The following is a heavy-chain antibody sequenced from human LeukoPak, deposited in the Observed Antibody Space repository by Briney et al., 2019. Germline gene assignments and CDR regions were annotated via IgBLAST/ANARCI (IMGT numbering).Heavy chain of an antibody. CDR2: ISSSSSTI. D-gene: IGHD3-9*01. CDR1: GFTFSSYS. CDR3: AKPRILTGYSSFFDY. J-gene: IGHJ4*02. V-gene: IGHV3-48*01. Sequence: GGSLRLSCAASGFTFSSYSMNWVRQAPGKGLEWVSYISSSSSTIYYADSVKGRFTISRDNSKNTLCLQMNSLRAEDTAVYYCAKPRILTGYSSFFDYWGQGTLVTVSS.